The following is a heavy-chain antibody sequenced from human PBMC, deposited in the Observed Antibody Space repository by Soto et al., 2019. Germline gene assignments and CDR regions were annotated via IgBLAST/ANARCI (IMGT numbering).Heavy chain of an antibody. V-gene: IGHV1-3*01. J-gene: IGHJ6*02. CDR1: GYTFTSYA. CDR3: ARGFDYDFWSGYDYYGMDV. CDR2: INAGNGNT. Sequence: ASVKVSCKASGYTFTSYAMHWVRQAPGQRLEWMGWINAGNGNTKYSQKFQGRVTITRDTSASTAYMELSSLRSEDTAVYYCARGFDYDFWSGYDYYGMDVWGQGTTVTVSS. D-gene: IGHD3-3*01.